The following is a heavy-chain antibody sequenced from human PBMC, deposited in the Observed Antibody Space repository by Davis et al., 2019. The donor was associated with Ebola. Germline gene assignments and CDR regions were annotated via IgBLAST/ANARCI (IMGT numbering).Heavy chain of an antibody. J-gene: IGHJ4*02. CDR3: ARDGGYYDSSGYYPDY. Sequence: FTFSRDNAKNSLYLQMNSLRDEDTAVYYCARDGGYYDSSGYYPDYWGQGTLVTVSS. V-gene: IGHV3-48*02. D-gene: IGHD3-22*01.